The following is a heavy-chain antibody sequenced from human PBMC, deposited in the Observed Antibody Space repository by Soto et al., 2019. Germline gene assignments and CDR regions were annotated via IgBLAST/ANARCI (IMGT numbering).Heavy chain of an antibody. CDR2: SSAYNGNT. V-gene: IGHV1-18*01. CDR1: GYTVTSYG. J-gene: IGHJ4*02. Sequence: QVPLVQSGAEVKKPGASVKVSCKASGYTVTSYGISWVRQAPGQGLEWMGWSSAYNGNTNYAQKLQGRVTMTTDTSTSTAYMELRSLRSDDTAVYYCARVVYSGYDYRAVGVDDYWGQGTLVTVSS. D-gene: IGHD5-12*01. CDR3: ARVVYSGYDYRAVGVDDY.